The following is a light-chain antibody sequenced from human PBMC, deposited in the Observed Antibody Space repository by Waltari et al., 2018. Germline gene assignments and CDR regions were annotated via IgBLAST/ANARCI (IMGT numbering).Light chain of an antibody. CDR3: QSYDSSLSGVV. CDR2: GKR. CDR1: SSNIGAGYD. Sequence: QSVLTQPPSVSGAPGQRVTISCTGSSSNIGAGYDVHWYQQLPGTAPKLLIYGKRQRPSGVHDRFSGSKSGTSASLAITGVQDEDEADYYCQSYDSSLSGVVFGGGTKLTGL. V-gene: IGLV1-40*01. J-gene: IGLJ2*01.